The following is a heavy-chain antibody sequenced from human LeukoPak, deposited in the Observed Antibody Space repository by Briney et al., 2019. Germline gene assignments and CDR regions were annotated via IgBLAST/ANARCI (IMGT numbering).Heavy chain of an antibody. V-gene: IGHV3-48*02. CDR1: GFSFSSYG. CDR3: AREPSIAGACDI. J-gene: IGHJ3*02. CDR2: ISRTSSTI. Sequence: GGSLRLSCAASGFSFSSYGMNWVRQAPGKGLKWVSYISRTSSTIYYADSVKGRFTISRDNARNSLYLQMNSLRDEDTAVYYCAREPSIAGACDIWGQGTMVTVSS.